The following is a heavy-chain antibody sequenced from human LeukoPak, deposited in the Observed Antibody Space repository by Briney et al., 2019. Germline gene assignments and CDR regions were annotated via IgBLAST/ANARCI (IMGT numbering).Heavy chain of an antibody. CDR3: AKDPNGDYVGAFDM. V-gene: IGHV3-23*01. D-gene: IGHD4-17*01. Sequence: GGSLRLSCSASGLTFSHYAMTWVRQAPGKGLEWVSSVHADGDFTYYADSVRGRFTVSRDNSESSLYLQMNGLKAVDTALYYCAKDPNGDYVGAFDMWGQGTMVTVSS. J-gene: IGHJ3*02. CDR2: VHADGDFT. CDR1: GLTFSHYA.